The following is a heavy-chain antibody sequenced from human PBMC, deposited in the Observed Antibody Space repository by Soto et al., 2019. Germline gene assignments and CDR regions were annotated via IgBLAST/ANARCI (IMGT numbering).Heavy chain of an antibody. D-gene: IGHD3-10*01. Sequence: ASVKVSCKASGYTFLKYGINWVRQAPGQRLEWMGWINAGNGNTKYSQKFQGRVTITRDTSASTAYMELSSLRSEDTAVYYCARDYYGSGSGLYGMDVWGQGTTVTVSS. CDR2: INAGNGNT. CDR3: ARDYYGSGSGLYGMDV. V-gene: IGHV1-3*01. CDR1: GYTFLKYG. J-gene: IGHJ6*02.